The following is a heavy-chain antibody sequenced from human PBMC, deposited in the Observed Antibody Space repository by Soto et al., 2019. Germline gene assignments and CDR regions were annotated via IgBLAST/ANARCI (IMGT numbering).Heavy chain of an antibody. CDR1: GYTFTSYG. V-gene: IGHV1-18*01. J-gene: IGHJ5*02. D-gene: IGHD3-16*01. CDR2: ISAYNGNT. Sequence: ASVKVSCKASGYTFTSYGISWVRQAPGQGLEWMGWISAYNGNTNYAQKLQGRVTMTTDTSTSTAYMELRSLRSDDTAVYYCAPSVGGSYDNWFAPRAQGTPVTVPS. CDR3: APSVGGSYDNWFAP.